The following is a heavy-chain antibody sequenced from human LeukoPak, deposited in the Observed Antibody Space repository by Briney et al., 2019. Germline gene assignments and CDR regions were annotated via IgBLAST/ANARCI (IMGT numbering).Heavy chain of an antibody. Sequence: GGSLRLSCAASGFTFSSYGMHWVRQAPGKGLEWVAVIWYDGSNKYYADSVKGRFTISRDNSKNTLYLQMNSLRAEDTAVYYCARDALISVGDSSGYSFWGQGTLVTVSS. D-gene: IGHD3-22*01. CDR1: GFTFSSYG. V-gene: IGHV3-33*01. CDR2: IWYDGSNK. J-gene: IGHJ4*02. CDR3: ARDALISVGDSSGYSF.